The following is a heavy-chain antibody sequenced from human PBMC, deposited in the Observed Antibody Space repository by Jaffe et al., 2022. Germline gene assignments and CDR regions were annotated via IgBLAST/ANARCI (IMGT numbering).Heavy chain of an antibody. D-gene: IGHD3-22*01. CDR1: GGSISSGSYY. J-gene: IGHJ3*02. Sequence: QVQLQESGPGLVKPSQTLSLTCTVSGGSISSGSYYWSWIRQPAGKGLEWIGRIYTSGSTNYNPSLKSRVTISVDTSKNQFSLKLSSVTAADTAVYYCARGGEFTMIVALRYAFDIWGQGTMVTVSS. V-gene: IGHV4-61*02. CDR2: IYTSGST. CDR3: ARGGEFTMIVALRYAFDI.